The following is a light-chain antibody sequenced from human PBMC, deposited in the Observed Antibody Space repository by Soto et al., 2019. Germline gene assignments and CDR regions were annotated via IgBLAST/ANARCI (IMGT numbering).Light chain of an antibody. J-gene: IGKJ4*01. CDR1: QSVSSY. V-gene: IGKV3-11*01. Sequence: EIVLTQSPATLSLSPGERATLSCRASQSVSSYLAWYQQKPGQAPRLLIYDASNRATGIPARFSGSGSGTXXTXTISSLEPEDFAVYYCQQRSNWLTFGGGTKVEIK. CDR3: QQRSNWLT. CDR2: DAS.